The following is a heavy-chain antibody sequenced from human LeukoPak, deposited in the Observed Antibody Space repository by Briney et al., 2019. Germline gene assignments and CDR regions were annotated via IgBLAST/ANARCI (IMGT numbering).Heavy chain of an antibody. CDR2: ISGDGKDT. Sequence: PGGSLRLSCAASGFTFSSYGMSWVRQAPGKGLQWVSAISGDGKDTDYPDSVKGRFTISRDNSKNTLYLQMDSLRAEDTAVYYCAKGPLLWDWGQGTLVTVSS. D-gene: IGHD2/OR15-2a*01. CDR3: AKGPLLWD. J-gene: IGHJ4*02. V-gene: IGHV3-23*01. CDR1: GFTFSSYG.